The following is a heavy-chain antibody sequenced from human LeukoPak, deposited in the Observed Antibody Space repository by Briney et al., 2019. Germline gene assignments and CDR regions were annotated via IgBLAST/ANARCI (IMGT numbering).Heavy chain of an antibody. CDR1: GGSISSYY. CDR3: ASIYGSGSYSNFDY. J-gene: IGHJ4*02. Sequence: SQTLSLTCTVSGGSISSYYWSWIWQPPGKGLEWIGYIYYSGSTNYNPSLKSRVTISVDTSKNQFSLKLSSVTAADTAVYYCASIYGSGSYSNFDYWGQGTLVTVSS. V-gene: IGHV4-59*08. D-gene: IGHD3-10*01. CDR2: IYYSGST.